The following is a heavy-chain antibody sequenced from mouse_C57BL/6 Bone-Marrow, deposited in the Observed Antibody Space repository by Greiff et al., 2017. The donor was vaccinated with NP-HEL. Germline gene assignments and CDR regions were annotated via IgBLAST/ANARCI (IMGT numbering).Heavy chain of an antibody. CDR1: GFTFSSYT. CDR3: VYDYEGYFDY. Sequence: EVKLMESGGGLVKPGGSLKLSCAASGFTFSSYTMSWVRQTPEKRLEWVATISGGGGNTYYPDSVKGRFTISRDNAKNTLYLQMSSLRSEDTALYYCVYDYEGYFDYWGQGTTLTVSS. D-gene: IGHD2-4*01. CDR2: ISGGGGNT. V-gene: IGHV5-9*01. J-gene: IGHJ2*01.